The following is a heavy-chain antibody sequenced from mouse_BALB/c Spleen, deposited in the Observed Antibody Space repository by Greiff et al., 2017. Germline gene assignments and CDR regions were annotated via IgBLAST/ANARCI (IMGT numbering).Heavy chain of an antibody. CDR3: ARPRYGYDGFDY. CDR1: GFDFSRYW. Sequence: EVQLVESGGGLVQPGGSLKLSCAASGFDFSRYWMSWVRQAPGKGLEWIGEINPDSSTINYTPSLKDKFIISRDNAKNTLYLQMSKVRSEDTALYYCARPRYGYDGFDYWGQGTTLTVSS. J-gene: IGHJ2*01. V-gene: IGHV4-1*02. CDR2: INPDSSTI. D-gene: IGHD2-2*01.